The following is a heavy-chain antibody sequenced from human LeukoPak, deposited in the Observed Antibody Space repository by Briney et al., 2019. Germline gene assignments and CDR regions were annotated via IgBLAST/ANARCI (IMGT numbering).Heavy chain of an antibody. CDR3: AKVRVAARLGIAAAVPYYYYYMDV. Sequence: PGGSLRLSCAASGFTFSSYGMHWVRQAPGKGLEWVAFIRYDGSNKYYADSVKGRFTISRDNSKNTLYLQMNSLRAEDTAVYYCAKVRVAARLGIAAAVPYYYYYMDVWGKGTTVTVSS. CDR1: GFTFSSYG. J-gene: IGHJ6*03. CDR2: IRYDGSNK. D-gene: IGHD6-13*01. V-gene: IGHV3-30*02.